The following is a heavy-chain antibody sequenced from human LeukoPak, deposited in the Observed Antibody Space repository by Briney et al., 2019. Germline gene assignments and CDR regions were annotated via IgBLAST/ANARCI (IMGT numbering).Heavy chain of an antibody. V-gene: IGHV3-23*01. CDR2: ISGSGGST. CDR1: GFTFSSYW. CDR3: AKESRSYYDYVWGSYRIPLDD. Sequence: PGGSLRLSCAASGFTFSSYWMSWVRQAPGKGLEWVSAISGSGGSTYYADSVKGRFTISRDNSKNTLYLQMNSLRAEDTAVYYCAKESRSYYDYVWGSYRIPLDDWGQGTLVTVSS. D-gene: IGHD3-16*02. J-gene: IGHJ4*02.